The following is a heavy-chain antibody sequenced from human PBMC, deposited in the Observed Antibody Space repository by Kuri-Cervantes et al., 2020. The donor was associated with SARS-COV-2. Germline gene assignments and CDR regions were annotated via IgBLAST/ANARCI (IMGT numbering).Heavy chain of an antibody. CDR2: ISYDGSNK. CDR1: GFTFSSYG. V-gene: IGHV3-30*18. J-gene: IGHJ4*02. D-gene: IGHD3-22*01. CDR3: AKIPFYDSSGYYSNY. Sequence: GESLKISCAASGFTFSSYGMHWVRQAPGKGLEWVVVISYDGSNKYYADSVKGRFTISRDNSKNTLYLQVNSLRAEDTAVYYCAKIPFYDSSGYYSNYWGQGTLVTISS.